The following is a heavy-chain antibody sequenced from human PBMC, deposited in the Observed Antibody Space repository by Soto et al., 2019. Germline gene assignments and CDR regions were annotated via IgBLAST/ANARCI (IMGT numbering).Heavy chain of an antibody. CDR1: GGTFSSYA. J-gene: IGHJ5*02. CDR3: ARGPVNYYGSGSQWFDP. V-gene: IGHV1-69*01. Sequence: QVQLVQSGAEVKKPGSSVKVSCKASGGTFSSYAISWVRQAPGQGLEWMGGIIPIFGTANYAQKFQGRVTITADESTSTAYMELSSLRSEDTAVYYCARGPVNYYGSGSQWFDPWGQGTLVTVSS. CDR2: IIPIFGTA. D-gene: IGHD3-10*01.